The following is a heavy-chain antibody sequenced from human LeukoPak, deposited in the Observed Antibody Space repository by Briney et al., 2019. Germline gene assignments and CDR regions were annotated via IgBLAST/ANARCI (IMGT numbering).Heavy chain of an antibody. V-gene: IGHV1-46*01. CDR1: GYTFTSYD. Sequence: ASVKVSCKASGYTFTSYDINWVRQATGQGLEWMGIINPSGGSTSYAQKFQGRVTMTRDTSTSTVYMELSSLGSEDTAVYYCARGGQRSSWSRGYFDYWGQGTLVTVSS. J-gene: IGHJ4*02. D-gene: IGHD6-13*01. CDR3: ARGGQRSSWSRGYFDY. CDR2: INPSGGST.